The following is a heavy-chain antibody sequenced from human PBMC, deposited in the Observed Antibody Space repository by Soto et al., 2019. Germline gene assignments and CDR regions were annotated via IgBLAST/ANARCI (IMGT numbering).Heavy chain of an antibody. Sequence: SETLSLTCAVYGGSFSGYYWSWIRQPPGKGLEWIGEINHSGSTNYNPSLKSRVTISVDTSKNQFSLELSSVTAADTAVYYCASIYDSSGYYYGNNWFDPWGQGTLVTVSS. CDR3: ASIYDSSGYYYGNNWFDP. D-gene: IGHD3-22*01. CDR2: INHSGST. CDR1: GGSFSGYY. J-gene: IGHJ5*02. V-gene: IGHV4-34*01.